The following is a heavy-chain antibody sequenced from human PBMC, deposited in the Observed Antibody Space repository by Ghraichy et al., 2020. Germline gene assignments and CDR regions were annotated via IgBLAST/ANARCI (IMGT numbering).Heavy chain of an antibody. V-gene: IGHV4-59*08. D-gene: IGHD3-22*01. Sequence: SETLSLTCTVSGGSISSYYWSWIRQPPGKGLEWIGYIYYSGSTNDNPSLKSRVTISVDTSKNQFSLKLSSVTAADTAVYYCAGSPNYYDSSGPLSYWGQGTLVTVSS. J-gene: IGHJ4*02. CDR3: AGSPNYYDSSGPLSY. CDR1: GGSISSYY. CDR2: IYYSGST.